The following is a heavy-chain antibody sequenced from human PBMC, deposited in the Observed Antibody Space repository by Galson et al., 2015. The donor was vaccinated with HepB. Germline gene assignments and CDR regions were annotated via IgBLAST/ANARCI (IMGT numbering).Heavy chain of an antibody. D-gene: IGHD6-19*01. CDR2: VYYSGTT. CDR3: ARRSGDAFDI. Sequence: TLSLTCTVSGGSIGRGASYWSWIRQDPGKGLEWIGYVYYSGTTYYNASLKSRVTISVDTSKNHFSLKLTSVTAADTAVYYCARRSGDAFDIWGQGTMVTVSS. V-gene: IGHV4-31*03. J-gene: IGHJ3*02. CDR1: GGSIGRGASY.